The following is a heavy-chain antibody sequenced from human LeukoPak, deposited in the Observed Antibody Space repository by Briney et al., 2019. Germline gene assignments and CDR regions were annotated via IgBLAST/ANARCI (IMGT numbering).Heavy chain of an antibody. Sequence: PSETLSLTCTVSGGSISRYYWSWIRQPPGKGLEWIGYIYYSGSTNYNPSLKSRVTISVDTSKNQFSLKLSSVTAADTAVYSCARGAEVACSGGSCYVRNWFDPLGQGTLVTVSP. V-gene: IGHV4-59*01. J-gene: IGHJ5*02. CDR3: ARGAEVACSGGSCYVRNWFDP. D-gene: IGHD2-15*01. CDR1: GGSISRYY. CDR2: IYYSGST.